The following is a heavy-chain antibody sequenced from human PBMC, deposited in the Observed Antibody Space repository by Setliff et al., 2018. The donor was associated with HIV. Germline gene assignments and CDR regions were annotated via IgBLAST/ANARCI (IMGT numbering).Heavy chain of an antibody. CDR2: IFHTGST. CDR1: GGSISSDDYF. V-gene: IGHV4-39*01. CDR3: ARPRVGDDAFNI. J-gene: IGHJ3*02. Sequence: SETLSLTCTVSGGSISSDDYFWGWVRQPPGKGLEWIGNIFHTGSTYYNPPLKSRLSISLDTSKNQFSLSLTSVTAADTAVYFCARPRVGDDAFNIWSQGTLVTVSS.